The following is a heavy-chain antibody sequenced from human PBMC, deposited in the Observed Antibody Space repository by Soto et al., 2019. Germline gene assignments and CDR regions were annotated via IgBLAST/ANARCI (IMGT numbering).Heavy chain of an antibody. D-gene: IGHD6-13*01. CDR1: GFTFSSYW. CDR2: FSSDASTT. CDR3: ARGSSGYRLHYLDV. Sequence: EVQLVESGGGLVQPGGSLRLSCAASGFTFSSYWMHWVRQAPGKGPVWVSGFSSDASTTTYADFVKGRFTIYRDSAKITLYLQLNTLRSEDTAVYYSARGSSGYRLHYLDVWGKGTTVTVSS. V-gene: IGHV3-74*01. J-gene: IGHJ6*03.